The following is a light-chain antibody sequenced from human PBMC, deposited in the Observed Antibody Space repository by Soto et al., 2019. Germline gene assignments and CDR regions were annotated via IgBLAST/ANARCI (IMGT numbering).Light chain of an antibody. Sequence: DIQMTQSPSSLSASVGDRVTITCRAIQSISSYLNWYQQKPGKAPKLLIYAASSLQSGVPSRFSGSGSGTDFTLTISSLQPEDFATDYCQQSYSTPLTFGGGTKVDIK. J-gene: IGKJ4*01. CDR2: AAS. CDR3: QQSYSTPLT. V-gene: IGKV1-39*01. CDR1: QSISSY.